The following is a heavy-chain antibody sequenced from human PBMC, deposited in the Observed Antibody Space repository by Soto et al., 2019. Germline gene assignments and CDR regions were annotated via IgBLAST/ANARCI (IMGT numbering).Heavy chain of an antibody. Sequence: QVQLVQSGAEVKKPESSVKVSCKAPGGTFSTYAISWVRQAPGQGLEWMGGIIPMFGTANYAQRFQDRVTXTXXEATKPVYMELSSLRSEDTAVYFCASGIQLWLRRINNGYSGWGQGTLVTVSS. CDR2: IIPMFGTA. V-gene: IGHV1-69*05. D-gene: IGHD5-18*01. J-gene: IGHJ4*02. CDR3: ASGIQLWLRRINNGYSG. CDR1: GGTFSTYA.